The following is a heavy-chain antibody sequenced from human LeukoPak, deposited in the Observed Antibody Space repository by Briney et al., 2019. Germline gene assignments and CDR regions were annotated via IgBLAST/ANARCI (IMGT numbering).Heavy chain of an antibody. Sequence: GASVTVSCKASGYTFTAYNLHWVRQAPGQGLEWMGWINPNSDGANYAQNFQGRVTMTRDTSISTAYMELNSLRSDDTAAYHCATLRSGGYTSWGQGTLVTVSS. CDR3: ATLRSGGYTS. J-gene: IGHJ5*02. CDR1: GYTFTAYN. CDR2: INPNSDGA. V-gene: IGHV1-2*02. D-gene: IGHD2-15*01.